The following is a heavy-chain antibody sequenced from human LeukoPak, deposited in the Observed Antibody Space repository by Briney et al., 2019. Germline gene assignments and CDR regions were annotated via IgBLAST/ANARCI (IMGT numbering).Heavy chain of an antibody. CDR3: ARDLNYYFDY. D-gene: IGHD1-7*01. V-gene: IGHV1-18*01. CDR2: ISTKTGDS. CDR1: GYTFSSYV. J-gene: IGHJ4*02. Sequence: GASVKVSCKASGYTFSSYVLSWVRQAPGQGLEWMGRISTKTGDSVYAQKLQGRVTMTTDTSTSTAYMELRSLRSDDTAVYYCARDLNYYFDYWGQGTLVTVSS.